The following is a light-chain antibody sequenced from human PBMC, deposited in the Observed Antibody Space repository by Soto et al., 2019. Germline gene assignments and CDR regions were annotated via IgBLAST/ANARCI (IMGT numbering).Light chain of an antibody. V-gene: IGKV3-15*01. Sequence: IVMTQSSAKLPVAPGERATFSCRASQSVSSNVAWYQQKPGQAPRLLISGASTRATGIPARFSGSGSDTEFTLTIISRHSEDFAAFFCQQYNKWPPITVGQGTRLEIK. J-gene: IGKJ5*01. CDR3: QQYNKWPPIT. CDR1: QSVSSN. CDR2: GAS.